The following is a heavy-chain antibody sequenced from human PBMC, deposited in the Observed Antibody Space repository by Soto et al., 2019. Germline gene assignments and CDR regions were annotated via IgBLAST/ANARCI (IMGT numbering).Heavy chain of an antibody. D-gene: IGHD3-9*01. J-gene: IGHJ6*02. CDR2: ISGSGGST. CDR3: AKDIYPDYYYYYGMDV. Sequence: PGGSLRLSCAASGFTFSSYAMSWVRQAPGKGLEWVSAISGSGGSTYYADSVKGRFTISRDNSKNTLYLQMNSLRAEDTAVYYCAKDIYPDYYYYYGMDVWGQGTTVTVSS. CDR1: GFTFSSYA. V-gene: IGHV3-23*01.